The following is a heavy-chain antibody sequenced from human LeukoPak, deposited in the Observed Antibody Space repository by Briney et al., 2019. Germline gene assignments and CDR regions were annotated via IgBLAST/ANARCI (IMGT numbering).Heavy chain of an antibody. D-gene: IGHD5-12*01. J-gene: IGHJ4*02. CDR2: IYYSGIT. V-gene: IGHV4-59*01. Sequence: SETLSLTCTVSGGSISSFYWSWIRQPPGKGLQWIGHIYYSGITRYNPSLKSRVTISVDTSKNQFSLKLSSVTAADTAVYYCASGGYSGYAFDYWGQGILVTVSS. CDR1: GGSISSFY. CDR3: ASGGYSGYAFDY.